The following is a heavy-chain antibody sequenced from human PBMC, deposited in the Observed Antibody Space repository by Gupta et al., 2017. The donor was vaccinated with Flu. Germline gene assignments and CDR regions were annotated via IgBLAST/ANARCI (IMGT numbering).Heavy chain of an antibody. V-gene: IGHV1-18*01. D-gene: IGHD6-13*01. Sequence: RQAPGQGLEWMAWISPFNGNTKVARKFQGRVTMSTDTATNTAYMQLTNLISHDTAVIFCGRDRGDAAAAGQDSWGQGTLVTVSS. J-gene: IGHJ4*02. CDR3: GRDRGDAAAAGQDS. CDR2: ISPFNGNT.